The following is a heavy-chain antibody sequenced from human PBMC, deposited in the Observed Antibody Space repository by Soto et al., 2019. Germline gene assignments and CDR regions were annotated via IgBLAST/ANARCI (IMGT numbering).Heavy chain of an antibody. Sequence: ASVKVSCKASGYTFTTYYMHWVRQATGQGLEWMGWMSPNSGRTGYAQKFQGRVTMTRNTSSSTAYMELSSLRSDDTAVYYCARGKRYTNDYWGQGTLVTVSS. CDR1: GYTFTTYY. CDR2: MSPNSGRT. D-gene: IGHD2-2*02. V-gene: IGHV1-8*02. J-gene: IGHJ4*02. CDR3: ARGKRYTNDY.